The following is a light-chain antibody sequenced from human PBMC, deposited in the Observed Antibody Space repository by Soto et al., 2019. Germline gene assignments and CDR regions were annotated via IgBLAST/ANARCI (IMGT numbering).Light chain of an antibody. CDR3: QQYGSSPLT. J-gene: IGKJ1*01. Sequence: EIVLTESPGPLSLFPGERTTLVFRATQGVRSTHLARYQPKPGQAPRVLIYGASTRATGSPDRFSGSGSGTDFTLTISRLEPEDFAVYFCQQYGSSPLTFGQGTKVEIK. CDR2: GAS. CDR1: QGVRSTH. V-gene: IGKV3-20*01.